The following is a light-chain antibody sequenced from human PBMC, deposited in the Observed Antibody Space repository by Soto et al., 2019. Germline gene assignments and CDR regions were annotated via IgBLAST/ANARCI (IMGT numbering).Light chain of an antibody. V-gene: IGKV1-39*01. Sequence: IQMTQSPSSLSASVGDTATITCRASQSITNYLTWFQQKPGTAPSLLIFAADNLQDGVPSRFSGSGSGRDFSLTISSLQPEDFATYYCQQSYDMPWTFGQGTKVDIK. CDR2: AAD. CDR3: QQSYDMPWT. CDR1: QSITNY. J-gene: IGKJ1*01.